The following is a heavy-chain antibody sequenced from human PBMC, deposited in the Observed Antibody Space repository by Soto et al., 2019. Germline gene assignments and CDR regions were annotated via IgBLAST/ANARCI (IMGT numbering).Heavy chain of an antibody. CDR3: AIERGGAVDI. Sequence: QVQLVESGGGVVQPGRSLRLSCAASGFSFSDYHMHWVRQAPGKGLEWVTIIWYDGSEKYYGDSAKGRFTVSRDNSENTLYLQLNSLGDEDTALYDCAIERGGAVDIWGQGTMVTVSS. D-gene: IGHD3-10*01. CDR1: GFSFSDYH. J-gene: IGHJ3*02. CDR2: IWYDGSEK. V-gene: IGHV3-33*01.